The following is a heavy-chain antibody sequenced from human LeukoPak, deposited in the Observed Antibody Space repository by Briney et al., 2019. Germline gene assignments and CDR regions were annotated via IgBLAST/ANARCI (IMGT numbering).Heavy chain of an antibody. Sequence: GGSLRLSCAASGFTFSSYAMSWVRQAPGKGLEWVSAISGSGGSTYYADSVKGRFTIPRDNSKNTLYLQMNSLRAEDTAVYYCAGDGETIFGVVTKNWFDPWGQGTLVTVSS. V-gene: IGHV3-23*01. J-gene: IGHJ5*02. D-gene: IGHD3-3*01. CDR3: AGDGETIFGVVTKNWFDP. CDR2: ISGSGGST. CDR1: GFTFSSYA.